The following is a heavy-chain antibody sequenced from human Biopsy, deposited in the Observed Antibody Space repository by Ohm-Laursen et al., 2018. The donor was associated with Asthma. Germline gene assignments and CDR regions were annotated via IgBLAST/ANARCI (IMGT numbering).Heavy chain of an antibody. CDR2: ISPIFGSI. Sequence: SVKVSCKASGGTLNNYAINWVRQAPGQGLEWMGGISPIFGSIKYAEKFQGRVTLTADVFTNTVHMELTSLRSDDTAVLYCAKASCYYFSCDLDVWGQGTTVRVSS. V-gene: IGHV1-69*13. CDR1: GGTLNNYA. J-gene: IGHJ6*02. CDR3: AKASCYYFSCDLDV.